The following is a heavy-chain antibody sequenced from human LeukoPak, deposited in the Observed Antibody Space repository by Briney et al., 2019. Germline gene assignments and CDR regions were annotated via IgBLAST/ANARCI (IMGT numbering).Heavy chain of an antibody. Sequence: GGSLRLSCTASGFTFGDYAMSWFRQAPGKGLEWVGFIRSKAYGGTTEYAASVKGRFTISRDDSKSITYLQMNSLKTEDTAVYYCTREVRAVAGTLLFDYWGQGTLVTVSS. J-gene: IGHJ4*02. CDR2: IRSKAYGGTT. CDR1: GFTFGDYA. CDR3: TREVRAVAGTLLFDY. D-gene: IGHD6-19*01. V-gene: IGHV3-49*03.